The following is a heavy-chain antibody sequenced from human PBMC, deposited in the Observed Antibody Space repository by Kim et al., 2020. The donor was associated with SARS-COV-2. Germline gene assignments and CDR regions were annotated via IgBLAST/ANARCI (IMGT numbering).Heavy chain of an antibody. J-gene: IGHJ4*02. V-gene: IGHV3-9*01. CDR3: AKGGSSSWDCVGH. D-gene: IGHD6-13*01. Sequence: GYTDSGKGRVTISRDNAQNSLSLERNSLKAEDTALYYCAKGGSSSWDCVGHWGQGTLVTVSS.